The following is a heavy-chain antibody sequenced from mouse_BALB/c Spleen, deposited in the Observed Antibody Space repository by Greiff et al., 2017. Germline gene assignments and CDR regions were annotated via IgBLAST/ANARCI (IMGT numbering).Heavy chain of an antibody. V-gene: IGHV5-9-4*01. Sequence: EVQRVESGGGLVKPGGSLKLSCAASGFTFSSYAMSWVRQSPEKRLEWVAEISSGGSYTYYPDTVTGRFTISRDNAKNTLYLEMSSLRSEDTAMYYCARGQRDYWGQGTSVTVSS. J-gene: IGHJ4*01. CDR3: ARGQRDY. CDR2: ISSGGSYT. CDR1: GFTFSSYA.